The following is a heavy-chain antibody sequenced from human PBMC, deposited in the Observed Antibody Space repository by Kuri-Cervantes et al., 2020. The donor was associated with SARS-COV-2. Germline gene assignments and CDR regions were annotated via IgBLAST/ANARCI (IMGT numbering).Heavy chain of an antibody. D-gene: IGHD1-14*01. V-gene: IGHV1-18*01. CDR2: ISAYNGNT. CDR3: ATSGTSTDHYFDY. J-gene: IGHJ4*02. CDR1: GYTFTSYG. Sequence: ASVKVSCKASGYTFTSYGISWVRQAPGQGLEWMGWISAYNGNTNYAQKLQGRVTMTTDTSTSTACMELRSLRSDDTAVYYCATSGTSTDHYFDYWGQGTLVTVSS.